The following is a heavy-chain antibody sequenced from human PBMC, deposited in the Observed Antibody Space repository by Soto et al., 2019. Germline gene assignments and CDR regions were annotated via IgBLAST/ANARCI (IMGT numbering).Heavy chain of an antibody. V-gene: IGHV3-33*01. D-gene: IGHD3-3*01. CDR3: ARETRRHYDFWSGYYKSFSAYYYYGMDV. Sequence: PGGSLRLSCAASGFTFSSYGMHWVRQAPGKGLEWVAVIWYDGSNKYYADSVKGRFTISRDNSKNTLYLQMNSLRAEDTAVYYCARETRRHYDFWSGYYKSFSAYYYYGMDVWGQGTTVTVSS. CDR2: IWYDGSNK. CDR1: GFTFSSYG. J-gene: IGHJ6*02.